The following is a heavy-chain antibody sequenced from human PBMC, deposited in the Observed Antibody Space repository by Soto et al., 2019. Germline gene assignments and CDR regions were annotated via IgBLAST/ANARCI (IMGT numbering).Heavy chain of an antibody. V-gene: IGHV3-30*03. CDR3: TGEVASGY. J-gene: IGHJ4*02. CDR1: GFTVSTYG. Sequence: QVQLVESGGGVVQPGRSLRLSCAVSGFTVSTYGMHWVRQAPGKGLEWVAVISRDGGTKYYADSVKGRFTIFRDNSRKTLFLEMNSLRGDDMAVYYCTGEVASGYWGQGTLVTVSS. D-gene: IGHD2-8*02. CDR2: ISRDGGTK.